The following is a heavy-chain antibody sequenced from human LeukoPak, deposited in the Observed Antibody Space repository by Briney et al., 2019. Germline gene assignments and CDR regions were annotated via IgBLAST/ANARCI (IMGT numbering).Heavy chain of an antibody. CDR1: GFTFSSYG. Sequence: GGSLRLSCAASGFTFSSYGMHWVRQAPGKGLEWVAVIWYDGSNKYYADSVKGRFTISRDNSKNTLYLQMNSLRAEDTAVYYCARDASYSSPDYWGQGTLVTVSS. D-gene: IGHD6-13*01. J-gene: IGHJ4*02. CDR2: IWYDGSNK. V-gene: IGHV3-33*01. CDR3: ARDASYSSPDY.